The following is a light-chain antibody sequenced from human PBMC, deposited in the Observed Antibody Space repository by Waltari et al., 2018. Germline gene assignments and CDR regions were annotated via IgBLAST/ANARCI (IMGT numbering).Light chain of an antibody. J-gene: IGLJ3*02. CDR2: DDS. CDR1: NIGRTS. V-gene: IGLV3-21*02. Sequence: SFVLTQPPSVSVAPGQTASIFCAGKNIGRTSVHWYQQRPGQAPVLVVYDDSDRPSGIPERFSGSNSGNTATLTISGVEAGDEADYYCQVWDSDTDNRVFGGGTKVTVL. CDR3: QVWDSDTDNRV.